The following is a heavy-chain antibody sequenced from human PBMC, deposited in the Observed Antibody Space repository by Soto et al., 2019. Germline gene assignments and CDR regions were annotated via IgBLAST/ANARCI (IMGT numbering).Heavy chain of an antibody. CDR3: AGALTHYGDYGSGGMDV. J-gene: IGHJ6*02. CDR2: IIPILGTA. Sequence: QVQLVQSGAEVKKPGSSVKVSCKASGGTFSSYAISWVRQAPGQGLEWMGGIIPILGTANYAQKFQGRVTITADESTSTAYMELSSLRSEDTAVYYCAGALTHYGDYGSGGMDVWGQGTTVTVSS. D-gene: IGHD4-17*01. CDR1: GGTFSSYA. V-gene: IGHV1-69*01.